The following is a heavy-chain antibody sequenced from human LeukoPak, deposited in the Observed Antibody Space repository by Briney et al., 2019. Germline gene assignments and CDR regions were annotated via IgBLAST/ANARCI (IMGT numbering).Heavy chain of an antibody. J-gene: IGHJ4*02. CDR1: GGSISSYY. CDR3: ARRGGLYDSSGYYYGY. D-gene: IGHD3-22*01. CDR2: IYYSGST. Sequence: SETLSLTCTVSGGSISSYYWSWIRQPPGKGLEWIGYIYYSGSTNYNPSLKSRVTISVDTSKNQFSLKLSSVTAADTAVYYCARRGGLYDSSGYYYGYWGQGTLVTVSS. V-gene: IGHV4-59*08.